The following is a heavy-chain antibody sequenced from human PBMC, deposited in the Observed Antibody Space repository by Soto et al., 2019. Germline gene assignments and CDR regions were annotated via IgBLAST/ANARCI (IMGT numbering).Heavy chain of an antibody. D-gene: IGHD4-17*01. Sequence: SETLCITGRYSACSPSRNDLILLRPPHGKGLEGIVCISDSGNTYYNPSLQSRVTISIDTSTNQFLLDLTSVTTADTAVYYCARVPTTVTHPKSPFLVDRDVKDESFAPWGQGTLVPVS. CDR1: ACSPSRND. CDR2: ISDSGNT. V-gene: IGHV4-59*01. CDR3: ARVPTTVTHPKSPFLVDRDVKDESFAP. J-gene: IGHJ5*02.